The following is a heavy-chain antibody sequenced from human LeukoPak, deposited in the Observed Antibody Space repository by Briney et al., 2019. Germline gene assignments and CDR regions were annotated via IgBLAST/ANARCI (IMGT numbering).Heavy chain of an antibody. CDR3: XXXIYLKGSPFDY. Sequence: PGGSLRLSCAASGFTFSSYAMHWVRQAPGKGLEWVAVISYDGSNKYYADSVKGRFTISRDNSKNTLYLQMNSLRAEDTAVYYXXXXIYLKGSPFDYWGQGTLVTVSS. J-gene: IGHJ4*02. CDR2: ISYDGSNK. CDR1: GFTFSSYA. V-gene: IGHV3-30-3*01. D-gene: IGHD1-26*01.